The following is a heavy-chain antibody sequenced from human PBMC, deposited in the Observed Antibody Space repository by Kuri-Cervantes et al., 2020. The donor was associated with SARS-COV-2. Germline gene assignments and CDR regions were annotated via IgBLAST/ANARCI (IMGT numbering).Heavy chain of an antibody. V-gene: IGHV3-23*01. CDR1: GFTFSNAW. CDR2: ISGSGGST. Sequence: GGSLRLSCAASGFTFSNAWMSWVRQAPGKGLEWVSAISGSGGSTYYADSVKGRFTISRDNSKNTLYLQMNSLRAEDTAVYYCARSGVSAATGYYYYYMDVWGKGTTVTVSS. D-gene: IGHD1-14*01. J-gene: IGHJ6*03. CDR3: ARSGVSAATGYYYYYMDV.